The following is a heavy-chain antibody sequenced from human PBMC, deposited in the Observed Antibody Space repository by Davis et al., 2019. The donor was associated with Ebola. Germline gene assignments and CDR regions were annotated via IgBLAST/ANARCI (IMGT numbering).Heavy chain of an antibody. J-gene: IGHJ4*02. CDR3: ARDLSGDNILCPDY. V-gene: IGHV1-8*01. CDR2: MSPNTGNT. Sequence: ASVKVSCKASGYSFISHDINWVRKASGQRHEWMGWMSPNTGNTGLEQKFQGRLTMTRDTSISTAYMELSSLRSEDTAVYYCARDLSGDNILCPDYWGQGTLVTVSS. D-gene: IGHD1-26*01. CDR1: GYSFISHD.